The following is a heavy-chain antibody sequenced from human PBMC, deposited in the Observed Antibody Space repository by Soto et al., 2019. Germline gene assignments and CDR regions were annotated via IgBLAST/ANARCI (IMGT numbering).Heavy chain of an antibody. V-gene: IGHV1-69*13. Sequence: SVKGSCKASGGTLSRYAIRWVRPAPGQGLEWMGGIIPIFGTANYAQKFQGRVTITADESTSTAYMELSSLRSEDTAVYYCARESYYGSGSYLLPSFDYWGQGTLVTVSS. D-gene: IGHD3-10*01. CDR2: IIPIFGTA. J-gene: IGHJ4*02. CDR1: GGTLSRYA. CDR3: ARESYYGSGSYLLPSFDY.